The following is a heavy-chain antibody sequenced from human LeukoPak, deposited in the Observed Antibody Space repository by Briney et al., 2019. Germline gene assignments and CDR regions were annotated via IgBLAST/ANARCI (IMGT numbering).Heavy chain of an antibody. CDR3: ARAVLLWFGVTVGVMDV. Sequence: SETLSLTCAVYGGSFSGYYWSWIRQPPGKGLEWIGEINHSGSTNYNPSLKSRVTISVDTSKNQFSLKLSSVTAADTAVYYCARAVLLWFGVTVGVMDVWGKGTTVTVSS. V-gene: IGHV4-34*01. CDR1: GGSFSGYY. D-gene: IGHD3-10*01. CDR2: INHSGST. J-gene: IGHJ6*03.